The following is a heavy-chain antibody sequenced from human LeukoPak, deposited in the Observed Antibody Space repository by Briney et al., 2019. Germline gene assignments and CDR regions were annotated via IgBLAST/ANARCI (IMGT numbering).Heavy chain of an antibody. V-gene: IGHV3-21*01. Sequence: GGSLRLSCAASGFTFSSYSMNWVRQAPGKGLEWVSSISSSSSYIYYADSVKGRFTISRDNAKNSLYLQMNSLRAEDTAVYYCARYCGGDCYSLPDLDYYYMDVWGKGTTVTVSS. CDR2: ISSSSSYI. J-gene: IGHJ6*03. CDR3: ARYCGGDCYSLPDLDYYYMDV. CDR1: GFTFSSYS. D-gene: IGHD2-21*02.